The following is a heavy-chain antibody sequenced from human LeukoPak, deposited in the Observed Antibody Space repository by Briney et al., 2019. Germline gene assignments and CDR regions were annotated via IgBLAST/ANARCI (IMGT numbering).Heavy chain of an antibody. J-gene: IGHJ4*02. D-gene: IGHD6-13*01. CDR2: ISGSGGST. CDR3: AKHGTAVDY. Sequence: PGGSLRLSCAASGFTFSDYYMSWIRQAPGKGLEWVSAISGSGGSTYYADSVKGRFTISRDNSKNTLYLQMNSLRAEDTAVYYCAKHGTAVDYWGQGTLVTVSS. CDR1: GFTFSDYY. V-gene: IGHV3-23*01.